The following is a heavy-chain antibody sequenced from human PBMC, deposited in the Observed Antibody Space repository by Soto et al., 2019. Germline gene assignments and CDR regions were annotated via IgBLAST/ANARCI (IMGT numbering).Heavy chain of an antibody. CDR1: GDSISSGGYS. D-gene: IGHD2-2*01. CDR3: AKGRLLPAVNFDY. CDR2: IYQSGGA. Sequence: SETLSLTCAVSGDSISSGGYSWNWIRQPPGRGLEWIGYIYQSGGASYNPSLKSRVTMSVDGSKNHFSLQLNSVTAADTAVYYCAKGRLLPAVNFDYWGQGTLVTVSS. V-gene: IGHV4-30-2*01. J-gene: IGHJ4*02.